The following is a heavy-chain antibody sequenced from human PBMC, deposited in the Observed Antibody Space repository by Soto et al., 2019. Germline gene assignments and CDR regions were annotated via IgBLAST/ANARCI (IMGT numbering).Heavy chain of an antibody. J-gene: IGHJ4*02. Sequence: PGGSLRLSCSASGFTFSQYGMYWVRQAPGKGLGYVSGVSGDGGATLYISSVRGRFTLSRDNSKNTVYLQMSGLRAEDSAVYFCVKGKSYTIGTVIDSWGQGTLVTVSS. CDR1: GFTFSQYG. CDR3: VKGKSYTIGTVIDS. V-gene: IGHV3-64D*08. CDR2: VSGDGGAT. D-gene: IGHD1-7*01.